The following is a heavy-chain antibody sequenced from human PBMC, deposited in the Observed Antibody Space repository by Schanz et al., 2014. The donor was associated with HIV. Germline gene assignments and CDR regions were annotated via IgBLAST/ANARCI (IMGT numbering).Heavy chain of an antibody. J-gene: IGHJ6*02. CDR3: ARDTNFGLDV. CDR1: GHIFTGYL. Sequence: QVKLVQSGAEVKEPGASVKVSCKPYGHIFTGYLMHWVRQAPGQGLEWMGWINPNSGATDSAQKFQGRVTMTRDTSISTAFMELSSLRSDATAVYYCARDTNFGLDVWGQGTTVTVSS. CDR2: INPNSGAT. V-gene: IGHV1-2*02. D-gene: IGHD2-8*01.